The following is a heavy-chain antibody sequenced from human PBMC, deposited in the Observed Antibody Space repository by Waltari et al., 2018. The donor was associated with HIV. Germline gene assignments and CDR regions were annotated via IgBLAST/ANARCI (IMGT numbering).Heavy chain of an antibody. CDR3: ARTQAVAGPFDY. J-gene: IGHJ4*02. Sequence: QVQLVQSGAEVKKPGSSVKVSCQASAGTSSRYAIRCVRQAPGQGLEWMGGIIPIFGTANYAQKFQGRVTITADESTSTAYMELSSLRSEDTAVYYCARTQAVAGPFDYWGQGTLVTVSS. D-gene: IGHD6-19*01. CDR1: AGTSSRYA. CDR2: IIPIFGTA. V-gene: IGHV1-69*01.